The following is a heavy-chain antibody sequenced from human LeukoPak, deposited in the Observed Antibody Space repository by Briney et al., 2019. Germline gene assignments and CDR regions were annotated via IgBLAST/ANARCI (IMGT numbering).Heavy chain of an antibody. CDR1: GGSFSGYY. CDR2: INHSGST. V-gene: IGHV4-34*01. J-gene: IGHJ4*02. CDR3: ARDRGYSYGYVDY. D-gene: IGHD5-18*01. Sequence: PSETLSLTCAVYGGSFSGYYWSWIRQPPGKGLEWIGEINHSGSTNYNPSLKSRVTISVDTSKNQFSLKLSSVTAADTAVYYCARDRGYSYGYVDYWGQGTLVTVSS.